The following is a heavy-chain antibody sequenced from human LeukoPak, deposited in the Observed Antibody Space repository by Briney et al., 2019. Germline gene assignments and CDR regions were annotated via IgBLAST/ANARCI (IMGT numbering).Heavy chain of an antibody. Sequence: ASVKVSCKASGYTFTSYDINRVRQATGQGLEWMGWMNPNSGNTGYAQKFQGRVTMTEDTSTDTAYMELSSLRSEDTAVYYCATVVEGIVGATTYDYWGQGTLVTVSS. J-gene: IGHJ4*02. CDR1: GYTFTSYD. D-gene: IGHD1-26*01. CDR2: MNPNSGNT. V-gene: IGHV1-8*02. CDR3: ATVVEGIVGATTYDY.